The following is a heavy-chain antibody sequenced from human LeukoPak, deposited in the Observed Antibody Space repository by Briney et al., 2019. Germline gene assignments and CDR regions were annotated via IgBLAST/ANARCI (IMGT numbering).Heavy chain of an antibody. CDR1: GFTVSSNY. V-gene: IGHV3-53*01. J-gene: IGHJ4*02. CDR3: ARLHSLIRAQPDDC. Sequence: PGGSLRLSCAASGFTVSSNYMSWVRQASGKGLEWVSIIYSGGSTYYADSVKGRFTISRDNSKNTLYLQLNSLRAEDTAVYYCARLHSLIRAQPDDCWGQGTLVTVSS. D-gene: IGHD3-22*01. CDR2: IYSGGST.